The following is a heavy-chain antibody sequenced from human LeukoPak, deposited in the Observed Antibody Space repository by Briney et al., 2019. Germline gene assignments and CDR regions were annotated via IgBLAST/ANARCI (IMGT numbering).Heavy chain of an antibody. D-gene: IGHD2-2*01. Sequence: SETLSLTCAVYGGSFSGYYWSWIRQPPGKGLEWIGEINHSGSTNYNPSLKSRVPISVDTSKNQFSLKLSSVTAADTAVYYCARGRGYCSSTSGQNYYSMEVWGKGTTVTVSS. J-gene: IGHJ6*04. V-gene: IGHV4-34*01. CDR1: GGSFSGYY. CDR2: INHSGST. CDR3: ARGRGYCSSTSGQNYYSMEV.